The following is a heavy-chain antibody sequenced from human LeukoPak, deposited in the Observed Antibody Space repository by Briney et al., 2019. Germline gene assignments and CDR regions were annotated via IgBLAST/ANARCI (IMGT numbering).Heavy chain of an antibody. CDR2: ISYDGSNK. CDR1: GFTFSSYG. Sequence: GGSLRLSCAASGFTFSSYGMHWVRQAPGKGLEWVAVISYDGSNKYYADSVKGRLTISRDNSKNTLYLQMNSLRAEDTAVYYCAVMVVTAMYDYWGQGTLVTVSS. D-gene: IGHD2-21*02. J-gene: IGHJ4*02. CDR3: AVMVVTAMYDY. V-gene: IGHV3-30*03.